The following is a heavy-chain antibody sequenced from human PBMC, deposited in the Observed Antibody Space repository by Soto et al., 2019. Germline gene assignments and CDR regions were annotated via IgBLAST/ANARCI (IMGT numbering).Heavy chain of an antibody. CDR1: GFTFSRFA. J-gene: IGHJ4*02. D-gene: IGHD3-10*02. CDR3: AKDRRVPDYFNX. CDR2: ISYDLTKK. Sequence: GGSLRLSCAASGFTFSRFAIHWVRQAPGKGLAWVSFISYDLTKKYYAYSVKVRFTISIDNSKNTVSLQMNSLTAEDTAVYYCAKDRRVPDYFNXWGQPALVTASX. V-gene: IGHV3-30*18.